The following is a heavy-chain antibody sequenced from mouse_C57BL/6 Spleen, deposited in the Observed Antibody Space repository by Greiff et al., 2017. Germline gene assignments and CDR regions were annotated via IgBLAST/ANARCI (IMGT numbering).Heavy chain of an antibody. CDR1: GYTFTSYW. Sequence: QVQLQQPGAELVRPGSSVKLSCKASGYTFTSYWMDWVKQRPGQGLEWIGNIYPSDSETHYNQKFKDKATLTVDKSSSTAYMQLSSLTSEDSAVYYCARSPYGNYGYFDVWGTGTTVTVSS. V-gene: IGHV1-61*01. CDR2: IYPSDSET. J-gene: IGHJ1*03. CDR3: ARSPYGNYGYFDV. D-gene: IGHD2-1*01.